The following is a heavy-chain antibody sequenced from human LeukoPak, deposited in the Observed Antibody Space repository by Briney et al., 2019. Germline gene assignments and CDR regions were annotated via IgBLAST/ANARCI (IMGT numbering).Heavy chain of an antibody. CDR1: GGSISSYY. D-gene: IGHD6-19*01. V-gene: IGHV4-59*08. J-gene: IGHJ4*02. CDR3: AGSSGWTGFDY. Sequence: AETLSLTCTVSGGSISSYYWSWIRHPPRKGLEWNGYIYYSGSTNYNPSLKSRVSISVDTSKNQFSLKLSSVTAADTAVYYCAGSSGWTGFDYWGQGTLVTVSS. CDR2: IYYSGST.